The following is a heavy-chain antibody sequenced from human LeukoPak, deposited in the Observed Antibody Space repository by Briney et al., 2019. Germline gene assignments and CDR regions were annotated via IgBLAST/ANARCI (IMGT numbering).Heavy chain of an antibody. D-gene: IGHD3-22*01. CDR1: HCSITSGHD. V-gene: IGHV4-38-2*02. CDR3: ARGGGVVVVYDAFDI. CDR2: IFHSGST. J-gene: IGHJ3*02. Sequence: SDTLSLTCTVSHCSITSGHDWACIRQPPGKGLEWIASIFHSGSTYYTPSIKNRVTISVDTSNNQFSLNLNSVTAADTAVYYCARGGGVVVVYDAFDIWGKGTVVTVSS.